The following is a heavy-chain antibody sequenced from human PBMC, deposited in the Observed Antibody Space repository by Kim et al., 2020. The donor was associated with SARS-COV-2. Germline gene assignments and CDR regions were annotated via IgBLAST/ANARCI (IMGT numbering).Heavy chain of an antibody. Sequence: GGSLRLSCAASGFTFSSYSVNWVRQAPGKGLEWVSYISSSSFTIYYADSVKGRFTISRDNAKKSLYLQMNSLRDEDTAVYYCARGSYSGTFSDGFDIWGQGTMVTVSS. D-gene: IGHD1-26*01. CDR2: ISSSSFTI. CDR1: GFTFSSYS. V-gene: IGHV3-48*02. J-gene: IGHJ3*02. CDR3: ARGSYSGTFSDGFDI.